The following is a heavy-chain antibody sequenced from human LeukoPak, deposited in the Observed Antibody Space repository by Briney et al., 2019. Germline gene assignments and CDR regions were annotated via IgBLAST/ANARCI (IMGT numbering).Heavy chain of an antibody. V-gene: IGHV1-2*04. CDR3: ARGTYSSSWLHFDY. CDR1: GYTFTCYD. J-gene: IGHJ4*02. Sequence: GASVKVCCKASGYTFTCYDMHWMRQAPGQGLEWRGWINPNSGGTNNAQKFQGWVTMTRYTAISTACMELSRLRSDDTAVYHCARGTYSSSWLHFDYWGQGTLVTVSS. CDR2: INPNSGGT. D-gene: IGHD6-13*01.